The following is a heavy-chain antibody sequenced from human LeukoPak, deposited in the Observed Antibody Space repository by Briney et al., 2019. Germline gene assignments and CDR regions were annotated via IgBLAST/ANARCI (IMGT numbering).Heavy chain of an antibody. CDR1: GFTFSSYW. CDR2: INQEGNLK. V-gene: IGHV3-7*03. J-gene: IGHJ4*02. CDR3: GKTTVGYSSGQKPAWPVDY. D-gene: IGHD5-18*01. Sequence: GGSLRLCCGASGFTFSSYWMSWVRQAPGKGPEWVANINQEGNLKYYVDSVKGRFTISRDNAKNSLCLQMNSLRAEDTAVYYCGKTTVGYSSGQKPAWPVDYWGQGTLVTVSS.